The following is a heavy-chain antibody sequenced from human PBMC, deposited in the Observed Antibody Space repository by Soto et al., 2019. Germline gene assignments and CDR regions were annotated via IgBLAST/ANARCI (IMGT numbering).Heavy chain of an antibody. CDR1: GFTFSSYG. Sequence: GGSLRLSCAASGFTFSSYGMHWVRQAPGKGLEWVAVISDDGSNKYYADSVKGRFTISRDNSKNTLYLQMNSLRAEDTAVYYRAKDLGYYDSSHYYGMDVWGQGTTVTVSS. CDR3: AKDLGYYDSSHYYGMDV. V-gene: IGHV3-30*18. D-gene: IGHD3-22*01. J-gene: IGHJ6*02. CDR2: ISDDGSNK.